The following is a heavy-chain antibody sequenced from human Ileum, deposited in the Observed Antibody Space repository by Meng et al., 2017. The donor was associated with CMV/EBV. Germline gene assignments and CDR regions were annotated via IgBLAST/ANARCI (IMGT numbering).Heavy chain of an antibody. CDR3: VHRSYSGQDDY. CDR1: GFSFITDKAG. J-gene: IGHJ4*02. CDR2: IYWDDDT. Sequence: QITLKESGPKLVKTTETLTLTCTFSGFSFITDKAGVGCFRHPPGKALEWLGFIYWDDDTRYSLSLKTRLTITRDTSKNQVILTMTNMDPADTATYFCVHRSYSGQDDYWGQGALVTVSS. V-gene: IGHV2-5*02. D-gene: IGHD5-12*01.